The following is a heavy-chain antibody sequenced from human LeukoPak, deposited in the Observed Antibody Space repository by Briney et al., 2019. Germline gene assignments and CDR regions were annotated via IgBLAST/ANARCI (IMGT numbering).Heavy chain of an antibody. CDR2: IYYSGST. V-gene: IGHV4-59*01. J-gene: IGHJ5*02. Sequence: KPSETLSLTCTVSGGSISSYYWSWIRQPPGKGLEWIGYIYYSGSTDYNPSLKSRVTISVVTSKNQFSLKLSSVTAADTAVYYCARGPDWFDPWGQGTLVTVSS. CDR1: GGSISSYY. CDR3: ARGPDWFDP.